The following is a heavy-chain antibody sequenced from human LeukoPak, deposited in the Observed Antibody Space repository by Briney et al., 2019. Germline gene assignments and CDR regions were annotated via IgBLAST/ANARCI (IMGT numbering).Heavy chain of an antibody. J-gene: IGHJ5*02. CDR1: GFTVSDNY. CDR3: ARDAPQVPAAGVLAS. Sequence: GSLRLSCAASGFTVSDNYMSWVRQAPGKGLEWVSVMYSRGDTYYANSVKGRFTFSRDISKNTLYLQMNGLRVEDTAMYYCARDAPQVPAAGVLASWGQGTLVIVSS. D-gene: IGHD6-13*01. V-gene: IGHV3-53*01. CDR2: MYSRGDT.